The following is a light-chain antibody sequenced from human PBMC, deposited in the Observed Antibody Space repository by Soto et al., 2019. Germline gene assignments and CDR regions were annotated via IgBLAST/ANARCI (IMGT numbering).Light chain of an antibody. J-gene: IGKJ1*01. CDR2: KAS. CDR1: QSIGSW. V-gene: IGKV1-5*03. CDR3: QQYGSYSPWT. Sequence: DIQMTQSPSTLSASVGDRVTITCRASQSIGSWLAGYQQKPGKAPKLLIYKASSLESGVPSRFSGSGSGTEFTLTISSPQPDDFASYYCQQYGSYSPWTFGQGTKVEIK.